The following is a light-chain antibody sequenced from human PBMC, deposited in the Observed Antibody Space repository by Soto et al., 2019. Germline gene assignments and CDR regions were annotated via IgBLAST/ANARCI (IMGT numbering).Light chain of an antibody. V-gene: IGKV3-20*01. CDR1: QSVSSTY. J-gene: IGKJ2*01. Sequence: EIVLTQSPGTLSLSPGERATLSCRASQSVSSTYLAWYQQKPGQAPRLLIYGASCRATGIPDKFTGSGSGSDFTLPISRLEPEDFAVYYWQRDDISPFPFDQGSKLEIK. CDR3: QRDDISPFP. CDR2: GAS.